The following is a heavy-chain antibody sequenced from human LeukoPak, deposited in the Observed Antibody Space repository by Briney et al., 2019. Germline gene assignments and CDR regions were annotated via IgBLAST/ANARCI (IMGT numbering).Heavy chain of an antibody. D-gene: IGHD6-13*01. CDR3: AKGSIAAAGILFDY. Sequence: GGSLRLSCAASGFTVSNNHMSWVRQAPGKGLEWVSDISGNGDITYYADSVKGRFTISRDNSKNTLYLQMNSLRAEDTAVYYCAKGSIAAAGILFDYWGQGTLVTVSS. J-gene: IGHJ4*02. CDR1: GFTVSNNH. CDR2: ISGNGDIT. V-gene: IGHV3-23*01.